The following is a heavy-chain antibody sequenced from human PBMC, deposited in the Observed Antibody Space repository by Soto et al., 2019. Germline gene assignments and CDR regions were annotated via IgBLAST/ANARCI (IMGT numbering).Heavy chain of an antibody. V-gene: IGHV3-48*02. J-gene: IGHJ6*02. CDR3: ARDQLAMVISYGYYYGMDV. CDR2: ISSSSSTI. D-gene: IGHD3-22*01. Sequence: PGGSLRLSCAASGFTFSSYSMNWVRQAPGKGLEWVSYISSSSSTIYYADSVKGRFTISRDNAKNSLYLQMNSLRDEDTAVYYCARDQLAMVISYGYYYGMDVWGQGTTVTVSS. CDR1: GFTFSSYS.